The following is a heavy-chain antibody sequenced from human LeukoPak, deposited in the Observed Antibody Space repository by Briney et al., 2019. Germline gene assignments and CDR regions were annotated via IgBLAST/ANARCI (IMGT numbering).Heavy chain of an antibody. D-gene: IGHD2-2*01. CDR3: ARDLCSSTSCEYYYYYYGMDV. V-gene: IGHV1-46*01. CDR1: GYTLTSYY. CDR2: INPSGGST. J-gene: IGHJ6*02. Sequence: GASVKVSCKASGYTLTSYYMHWVRQAPGQGLEWMGIINPSGGSTSYAQKFQGRVTMTRDTSTSTVYMELSSLRSEDTAVYYCARDLCSSTSCEYYYYYYGMDVWGQGTTVTVSS.